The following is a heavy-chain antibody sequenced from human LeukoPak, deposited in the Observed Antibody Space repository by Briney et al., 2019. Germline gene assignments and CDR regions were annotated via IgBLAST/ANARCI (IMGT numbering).Heavy chain of an antibody. V-gene: IGHV1-18*01. CDR1: GYTFTSYG. Sequence: ASVKVSCKASGYTFTSYGISWVRQAPGQGLEWMGWISAYNGNTNYAEKFQGRVTVTTDTSTSTAYMELRSLRSDDTAVYYCARDLGLDRIREYYCYMDVWGKGTTVTVSS. CDR2: ISAYNGNT. J-gene: IGHJ6*03. CDR3: ARDLGLDRIREYYCYMDV. D-gene: IGHD2/OR15-2a*01.